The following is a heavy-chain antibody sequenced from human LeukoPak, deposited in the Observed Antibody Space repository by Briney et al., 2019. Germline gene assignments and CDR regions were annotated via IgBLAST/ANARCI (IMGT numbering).Heavy chain of an antibody. CDR3: AADRGSGQENWFDP. D-gene: IGHD6-19*01. V-gene: IGHV3-9*01. CDR2: ISWNSGSI. CDR1: GFTFDDYA. Sequence: GGSLRLSCAASGFTFDDYAMHWVRQAPGKGLEWVSGISWNSGSIGYADSVKGRFTISRDNAKNSLYLQMNSLRAEDTAVYYCAADRGSGQENWFDPWGQGTLVTVSS. J-gene: IGHJ5*02.